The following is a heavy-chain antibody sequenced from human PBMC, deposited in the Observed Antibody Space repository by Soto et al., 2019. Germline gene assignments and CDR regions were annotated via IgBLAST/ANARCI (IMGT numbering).Heavy chain of an antibody. V-gene: IGHV3-23*01. CDR3: AKENGYSSSWFEFDY. CDR2: ISGSGGST. J-gene: IGHJ4*02. Sequence: GGSLSLSCAASGFPFRSYAMSWVRQAPGKGLEWVSAISGSGGSTYYADSVKGRFTISRDNSKNTLYLQMNSLRAEDTAVYYCAKENGYSSSWFEFDYWGQGTLVTVSS. CDR1: GFPFRSYA. D-gene: IGHD6-13*01.